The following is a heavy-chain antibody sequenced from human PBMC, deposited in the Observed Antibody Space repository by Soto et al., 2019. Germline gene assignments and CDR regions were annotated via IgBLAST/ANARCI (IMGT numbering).Heavy chain of an antibody. CDR3: AKDARAVAGLGVYYFDL. J-gene: IGHJ4*02. Sequence: EVQLVESGGDLVQPGRSLRLSCTASGFTFDEYAMHWVRQVPGKGLEWVSVITWNSGGIDYADSVKGRSTTSRDNAKNTLYLQMNSLRTEDTAFYYCAKDARAVAGLGVYYFDLWGQGTLVTVSS. CDR1: GFTFDEYA. D-gene: IGHD6-19*01. CDR2: ITWNSGGI. V-gene: IGHV3-9*01.